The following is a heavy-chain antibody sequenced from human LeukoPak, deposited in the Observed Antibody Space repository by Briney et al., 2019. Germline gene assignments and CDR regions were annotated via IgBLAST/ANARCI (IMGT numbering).Heavy chain of an antibody. V-gene: IGHV3-30*02. J-gene: IGHJ4*02. CDR2: IRSDGSNE. D-gene: IGHD3-16*01. Sequence: GGSLRLSCAASGFIFSTYAMHWVRQAPGKGLEWVAFIRSDGSNEYYADSVKGRISISRDNSKNTLYLQMNGLRPEDTAVYYCAKDPGGDDEDKYFGHWGQGTLVTVSS. CDR3: AKDPGGDDEDKYFGH. CDR1: GFIFSTYA.